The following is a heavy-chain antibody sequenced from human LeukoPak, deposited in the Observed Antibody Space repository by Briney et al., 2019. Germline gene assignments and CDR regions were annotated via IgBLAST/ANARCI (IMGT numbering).Heavy chain of an antibody. D-gene: IGHD1-1*01. V-gene: IGHV4-30-2*01. J-gene: IGHJ5*02. CDR1: GDSISSYS. CDR3: ARDKALGFDP. Sequence: PSETLSLTCTVSGDSISSYSWSWIRQPPGKGLEWIGYIYHSGSTYYSPSLKSRVTISVDRSKNQFSLKLSSVTAADTAVYYCARDKALGFDPWGQGTLVTVSS. CDR2: IYHSGST.